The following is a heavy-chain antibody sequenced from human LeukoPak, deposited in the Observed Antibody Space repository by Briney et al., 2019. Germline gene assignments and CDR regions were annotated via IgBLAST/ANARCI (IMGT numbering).Heavy chain of an antibody. CDR1: GFTFSNSD. Sequence: WGSLRLSCAASGFTFSNSDMNWVHQAPGKGLEWVSGVSWNGSRTHYADSAEGQFIISRDNSRNTLYLQTNSLRAEDTAVYYCAREGGDTTMVNFDYWGQGTLVTVSS. J-gene: IGHJ4*02. CDR3: AREGGDTTMVNFDY. CDR2: VSWNGSRT. V-gene: IGHV3-35*02. D-gene: IGHD5-18*01.